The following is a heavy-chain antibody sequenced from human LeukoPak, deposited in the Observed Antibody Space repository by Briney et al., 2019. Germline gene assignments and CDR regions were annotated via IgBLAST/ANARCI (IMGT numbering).Heavy chain of an antibody. J-gene: IGHJ4*02. CDR1: GFTFSSYD. Sequence: PGGSLRLSCAASGFTFSSYDMHWVRQPTGKGLEWVSAIGTAGDTYSPGSVKGRFTISRENAKNSLYLQMNSLRAEDTAVYYCAKTPNGYIAAAGTVFDYWGQGTLVTVSS. CDR2: IGTAGDT. CDR3: AKTPNGYIAAAGTVFDY. D-gene: IGHD6-13*01. V-gene: IGHV3-13*01.